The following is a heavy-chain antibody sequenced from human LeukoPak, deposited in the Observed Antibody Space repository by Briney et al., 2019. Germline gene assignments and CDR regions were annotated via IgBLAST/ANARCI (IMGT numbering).Heavy chain of an antibody. CDR1: GFTFSSYE. J-gene: IGHJ4*02. CDR3: ARGRRTVTTYGHVDY. Sequence: GGSLRLSCAASGFTFSSYEMNWVRQAPGKGLEWVSYISSSGSTIYYADSVKGRFTISRDNAKNSLHLQMNSLRAEDTAVYYCARGRRTVTTYGHVDYWGQGILVTVSS. D-gene: IGHD4-17*01. CDR2: ISSSGSTI. V-gene: IGHV3-48*03.